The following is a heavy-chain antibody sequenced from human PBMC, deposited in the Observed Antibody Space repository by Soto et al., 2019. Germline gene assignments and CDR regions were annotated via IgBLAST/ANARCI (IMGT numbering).Heavy chain of an antibody. CDR3: ARLKWLAGFDY. D-gene: IGHD3-3*01. V-gene: IGHV4-39*01. Sequence: ETLSRTCTVSGVSISSSSYYWGWIRQPPGKGLEWIGSIYYSGSTYYNPSLKSRVTISVDTSKNQFSLKLSSVTAADTAVYYCARLKWLAGFDYWVQGTLVTLS. J-gene: IGHJ4*02. CDR2: IYYSGST. CDR1: GVSISSSSYY.